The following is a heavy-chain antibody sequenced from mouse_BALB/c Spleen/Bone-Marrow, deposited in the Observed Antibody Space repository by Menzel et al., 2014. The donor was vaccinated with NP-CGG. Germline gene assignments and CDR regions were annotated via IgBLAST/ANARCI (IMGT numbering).Heavy chain of an antibody. Sequence: VQLKESGGGLVQPGGSMELSCVASGFTFSNYWMNWVRQSPEKGLEWVAEIRSKSNNYATHYAESVKGRFTISRDDSKSSVYLQMNNLRAEDTGIYYCTTGFAYWGQGTLVTVSA. CDR2: IRSKSNNYAT. CDR3: TTGFAY. J-gene: IGHJ3*01. V-gene: IGHV6-6*02. CDR1: GFTFSNYW.